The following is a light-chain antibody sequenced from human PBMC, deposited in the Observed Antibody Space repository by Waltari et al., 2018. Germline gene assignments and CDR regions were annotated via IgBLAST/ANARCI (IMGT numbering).Light chain of an antibody. V-gene: IGLV2-8*01. CDR1: SSDVGPYNY. CDR2: DVT. CDR3: SSYTGSDMDIV. Sequence: QSALTQPPSASGSPGQSVTISCTGTSSDVGPYNYVSWYQQHPGKAPKLMIYDVTTRPPGVPVRFSASKADNAASLSVCGLQAEDEADYYCSSYTGSDMDIVFGGGTKLTVL. J-gene: IGLJ3*02.